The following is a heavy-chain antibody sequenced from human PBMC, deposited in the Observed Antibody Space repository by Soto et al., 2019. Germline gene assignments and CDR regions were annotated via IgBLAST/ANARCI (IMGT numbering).Heavy chain of an antibody. J-gene: IGHJ5*02. D-gene: IGHD4-17*01. CDR1: GFTFRSYA. Sequence: TGGSLRLSCAASGFTFRSYAMSWARQAPGKGLEWVSSLLRSGSSTYYADSVKGRFTISSDISANSLYLQMDSLRVEDTAVYYCAKDAVSGDGVWLLDSWGQGTVVTVSS. CDR2: LLRSGSST. V-gene: IGHV3-23*01. CDR3: AKDAVSGDGVWLLDS.